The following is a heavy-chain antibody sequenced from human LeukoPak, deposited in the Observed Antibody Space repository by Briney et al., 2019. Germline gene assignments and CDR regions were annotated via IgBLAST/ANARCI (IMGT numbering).Heavy chain of an antibody. V-gene: IGHV1-8*02. J-gene: IGHJ4*02. CDR3: ATGIPPSSGWYIDY. CDR1: GYTFTSYD. CDR2: MNPNSGNT. D-gene: IGHD6-19*01. Sequence: ASVKVSCKASGYTFTSYDINWVRQATGQGLEWMGWMNPNSGNTGYAQKFQGRVTMTEDTSTDTAYMELSSLRSEDTAVYYCATGIPPSSGWYIDYWGQGTLVTVSS.